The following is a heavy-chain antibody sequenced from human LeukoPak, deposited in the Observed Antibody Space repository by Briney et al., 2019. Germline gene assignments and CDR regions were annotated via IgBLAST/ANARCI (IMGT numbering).Heavy chain of an antibody. CDR1: GFTFSSYA. CDR2: ISSSGSVI. J-gene: IGHJ4*02. Sequence: GGSLRLSCAASGFTFSSYAMSWVRQAPGKGLEWVSHISSSGSVIYYAGSVKGRFTISRDNAKNSLYLQMNSLRAEDTAVYYCARDQYCSGGSCYCYYWGQGTLVTVSS. D-gene: IGHD2-15*01. CDR3: ARDQYCSGGSCYCYY. V-gene: IGHV3-48*03.